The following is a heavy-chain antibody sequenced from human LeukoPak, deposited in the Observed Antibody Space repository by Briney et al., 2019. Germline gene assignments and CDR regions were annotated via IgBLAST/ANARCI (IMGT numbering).Heavy chain of an antibody. CDR3: ATVGKSGSYSYFDY. J-gene: IGHJ4*02. Sequence: ASVKVSCKVSGYTLTELSMHWVRQAPGKGLEWMGGFDPEGGETIYAQKFQGRVTMTEDTSTDTAYMELSSLRSEDTAVYYCATVGKSGSYSYFDYWGQGTLVTVSS. CDR1: GYTLTELS. D-gene: IGHD1-26*01. CDR2: FDPEGGET. V-gene: IGHV1-24*01.